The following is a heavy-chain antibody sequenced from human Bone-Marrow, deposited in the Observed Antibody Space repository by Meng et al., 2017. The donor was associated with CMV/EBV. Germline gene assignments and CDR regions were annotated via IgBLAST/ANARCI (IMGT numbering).Heavy chain of an antibody. J-gene: IGHJ3*02. Sequence: SETLSLTCTVSGVSVTSSFWNWIRQPPGKGLEWIGYIYYSGSTNYTPSLKSRVTISVDTSKNQFSLKLSSVTAADTAVYYCARMTTVTYAFDIWGQGTIVTASS. D-gene: IGHD4-11*01. CDR3: ARMTTVTYAFDI. CDR1: GVSVTSSF. CDR2: IYYSGST. V-gene: IGHV4-59*02.